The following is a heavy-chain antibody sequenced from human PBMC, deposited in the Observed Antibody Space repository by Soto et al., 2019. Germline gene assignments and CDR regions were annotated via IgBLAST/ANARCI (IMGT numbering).Heavy chain of an antibody. J-gene: IGHJ5*02. D-gene: IGHD2-2*01. CDR1: GPPSTWGDYS. V-gene: IGHV4-30-2*01. Sequence: SEILSLTCTLSGPPSTWGDYSWNWIPKPPGKGLEWIGYIFHGGSTYYNPSLRSRVTISVDRSRTQFSLKMSSVTAADTAVYYCARGRVVVPAAVMFNCLDPWGQGALVTAPQ. CDR2: IFHGGST. CDR3: ARGRVVVPAAVMFNCLDP.